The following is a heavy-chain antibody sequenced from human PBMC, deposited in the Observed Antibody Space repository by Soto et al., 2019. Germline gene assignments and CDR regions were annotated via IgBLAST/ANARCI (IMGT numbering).Heavy chain of an antibody. V-gene: IGHV3-74*01. CDR2: INSDGRTT. Sequence: GGSLRLSCAASGFTFTSYWMHWVRQVPGKGLVWVSRINSDGRTTNYTDSVKGRFIMSRDNAKSTVYLQMNSLRAEDTAVYYCVRGYSGTYRIDFWGQGALVTVSS. CDR1: GFTFTSYW. CDR3: VRGYSGTYRIDF. J-gene: IGHJ4*02. D-gene: IGHD1-26*01.